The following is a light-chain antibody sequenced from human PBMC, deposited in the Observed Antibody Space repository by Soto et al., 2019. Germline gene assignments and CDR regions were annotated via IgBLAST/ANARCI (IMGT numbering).Light chain of an antibody. Sequence: IVLTQSPATLSSSPGERAILYCRASQTVDSNYLTWYQQKPGQTPRLLIYDASSRATGIPDRFSGSGSGTDFTLTISRLEPEDFAVYYCQQYGNSLYTFGQGTKLEIK. CDR1: QTVDSNY. CDR2: DAS. V-gene: IGKV3-20*01. J-gene: IGKJ2*01. CDR3: QQYGNSLYT.